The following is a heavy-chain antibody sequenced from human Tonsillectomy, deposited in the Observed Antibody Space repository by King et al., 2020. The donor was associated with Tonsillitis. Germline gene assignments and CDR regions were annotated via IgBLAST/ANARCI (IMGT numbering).Heavy chain of an antibody. V-gene: IGHV4-34*01. Sequence: VQLQQWGAGLLKPSETLSLTCAVYGGSFSGYYWSWIRQPPGKGLEWIGEINHSGSTNYNTSLKSRVILSVDTSKNQFSLRLTSVTAADTAVYYCAGLGSRAARPRNYCAQGTLVTVSS. J-gene: IGHJ4*02. CDR3: AGLGSRAARPRNY. CDR2: INHSGST. CDR1: GGSFSGYY. D-gene: IGHD6-6*01.